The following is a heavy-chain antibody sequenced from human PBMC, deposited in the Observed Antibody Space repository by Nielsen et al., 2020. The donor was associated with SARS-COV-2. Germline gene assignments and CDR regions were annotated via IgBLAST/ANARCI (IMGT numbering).Heavy chain of an antibody. V-gene: IGHV1-69*13. CDR3: ARETGDREYSSSHGDGRRRPTYYYMDV. CDR2: IIPIFGTA. CDR1: GGTFSSYA. D-gene: IGHD6-6*01. J-gene: IGHJ6*03. Sequence: SVKVSCKASGGTFSSYAITWVRQAPGQGLEWMGGIIPIFGTANYAQKFQGRVTITADESTSTAYMELSSLRSEDTAVYYCARETGDREYSSSHGDGRRRPTYYYMDVWGKGTTVTVS.